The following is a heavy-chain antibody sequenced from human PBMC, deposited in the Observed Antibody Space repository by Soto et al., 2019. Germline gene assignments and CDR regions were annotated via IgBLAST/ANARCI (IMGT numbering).Heavy chain of an antibody. Sequence: ASVKVSCKASGGTFSSYAISWVRQAPGQGLEWMGGIIPIFGTANYAQKFQGRVTITADESTSTAYMELSSLRSEDTAVYYCAGPRYGSGSYYNVPFYYGMDVWGQGTTVTVSS. J-gene: IGHJ6*02. D-gene: IGHD3-10*01. CDR1: GGTFSSYA. CDR3: AGPRYGSGSYYNVPFYYGMDV. V-gene: IGHV1-69*13. CDR2: IIPIFGTA.